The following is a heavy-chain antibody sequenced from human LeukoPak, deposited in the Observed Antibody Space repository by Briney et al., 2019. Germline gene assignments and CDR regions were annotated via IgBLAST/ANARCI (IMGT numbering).Heavy chain of an antibody. CDR3: ARDPRSLNYDFWSGYYGSCFFDY. Sequence: SVKVSCKSSGGTFSSDAINWVRQAPGQGLEWMGGIIPVFGTSNFEQKFQGRITITADKSTSTAYMELSSLRSEDTAVYYCARDPRSLNYDFWSGYYGSCFFDYWGQGTLVTVSS. CDR1: GGTFSSDA. V-gene: IGHV1-69*06. D-gene: IGHD3-3*01. J-gene: IGHJ4*02. CDR2: IIPVFGTS.